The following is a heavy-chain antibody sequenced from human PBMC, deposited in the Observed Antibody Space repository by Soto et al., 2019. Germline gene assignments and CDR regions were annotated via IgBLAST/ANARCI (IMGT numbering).Heavy chain of an antibody. CDR3: VTDEDRYSYRLMDV. D-gene: IGHD5-18*01. CDR1: GFTFSSYA. CDR2: ISGTAGSS. Sequence: EVQLLESGGGLVQPGGSLRVSCAASGFTFSSYAMTWVRQAPGKGLEWVSGISGTAGSSYYADSVKGRFTISRDNSKNTLYLQMNSLRAEDTAVYYCVTDEDRYSYRLMDVWGQGTTVTVSS. V-gene: IGHV3-23*01. J-gene: IGHJ6*02.